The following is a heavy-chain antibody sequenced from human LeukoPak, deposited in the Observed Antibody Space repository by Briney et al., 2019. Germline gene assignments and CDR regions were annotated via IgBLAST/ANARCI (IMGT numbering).Heavy chain of an antibody. V-gene: IGHV4-39*07. Sequence: ASETLSLTCSVSDGSISSSDYYWGWIRQPPGKGLEWIGSIYYSGSTYYNPSLKSRVTISVDTSKNQFSLRLTSVTAADSAVYYCARTALWFGETNWFDPWGQGALVTVSS. CDR3: ARTALWFGETNWFDP. CDR1: DGSISSSDYY. J-gene: IGHJ5*02. CDR2: IYYSGST. D-gene: IGHD3-10*01.